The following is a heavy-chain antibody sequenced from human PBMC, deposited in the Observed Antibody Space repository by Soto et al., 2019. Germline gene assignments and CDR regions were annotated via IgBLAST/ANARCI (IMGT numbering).Heavy chain of an antibody. CDR3: ARGGYSAGTRAYYYGMDV. V-gene: IGHV4-30-2*01. CDR2: IYHSGST. J-gene: IGHJ6*02. Sequence: PSETLSLTCAVSGGSISSGGYSWSWIRQPPGKGLEWIGYIYHSGSTYYNPSLKSRVTISVDRSKNQFSLKLSSVTAADTAVYYCARGGYSAGTRAYYYGMDVWGQGTTVTVSS. CDR1: GGSISSGGYS. D-gene: IGHD1-7*01.